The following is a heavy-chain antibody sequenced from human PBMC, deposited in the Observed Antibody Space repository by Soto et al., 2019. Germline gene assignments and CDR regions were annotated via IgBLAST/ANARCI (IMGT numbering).Heavy chain of an antibody. CDR2: INPSGGST. V-gene: IGHV1-46*01. D-gene: IGHD5-12*01. J-gene: IGHJ6*02. CDR3: AREGVAPYYYYGMDI. Sequence: ASVKVSCNASGYTFTSYYMHWVRQAPGQGLEWMGIINPSGGSTSYAQKFQGRVTMTRDTSTSTVYMELRSLRSDDTAVYYCAREGVAPYYYYGMDIWGQGTPVTVSS. CDR1: GYTFTSYY.